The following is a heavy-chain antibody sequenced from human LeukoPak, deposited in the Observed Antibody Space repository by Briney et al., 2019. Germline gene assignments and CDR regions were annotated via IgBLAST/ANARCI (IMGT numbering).Heavy chain of an antibody. V-gene: IGHV4-61*01. D-gene: IGHD4-17*01. CDR1: GGSVSSGSYY. CDR3: ARDLGYGDYT. Sequence: SETLSLTCTVSGGSVSSGSYYWSWVRQPPGKGLGWIGYIYYSGSTNYNPSLKSRVTISVDTSKNQFSLKLSSVTAADTAVYYCARDLGYGDYTWGQGTLVTVSS. CDR2: IYYSGST. J-gene: IGHJ4*02.